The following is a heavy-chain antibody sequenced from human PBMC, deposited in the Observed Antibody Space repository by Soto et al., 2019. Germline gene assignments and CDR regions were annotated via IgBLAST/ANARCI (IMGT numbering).Heavy chain of an antibody. CDR2: IVVNSGNT. J-gene: IGHJ4*02. CDR3: AAGPPLRWMGNFDY. V-gene: IGHV1-58*02. D-gene: IGHD4-17*01. Sequence: ASVKVSCKASGYTFTSYDINWVRQATGRGLEWIGWIVVNSGNTNYAQKFQERVTITRDMSTSTAYMELSSLRSEDTAVYYCAAGPPLRWMGNFDYWGQGTLVTVSS. CDR1: GYTFTSYD.